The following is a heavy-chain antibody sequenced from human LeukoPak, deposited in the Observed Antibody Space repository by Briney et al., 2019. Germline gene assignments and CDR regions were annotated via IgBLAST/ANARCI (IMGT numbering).Heavy chain of an antibody. CDR1: GFTFSSYS. CDR3: ARGADIVVVPAASAPTGYYYGMDV. V-gene: IGHV3-21*01. J-gene: IGHJ6*02. CDR2: ISSSSSCI. D-gene: IGHD2-2*01. Sequence: PGGSLRLSCAASGFTFSSYSMNWVRQAPGKGLEWVSSISSSSSCIYYADSVKGRFTISRDNAKNPLYLQMNSLRAEDTAVYYCARGADIVVVPAASAPTGYYYGMDVWGQGTTVTVSS.